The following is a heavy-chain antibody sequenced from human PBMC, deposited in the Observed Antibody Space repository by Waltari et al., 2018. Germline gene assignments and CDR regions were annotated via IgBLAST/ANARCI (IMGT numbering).Heavy chain of an antibody. CDR2: INWNGGRT. V-gene: IGHV3-20*04. J-gene: IGHJ4*02. CDR3: VRGSTGTIFDY. CDR1: GSTFHDIA. D-gene: IGHD1-7*01. Sequence: VELGGGWEGRGGSLRLSCVVLGSTFHDIALTGFRQVPGRGLEWVSGINWNGGRTRYTDSVKGRFTISRDNAKNSLYLQMNSLRAEDTALYYCVRGSTGTIFDYWGQGTLVTVSS.